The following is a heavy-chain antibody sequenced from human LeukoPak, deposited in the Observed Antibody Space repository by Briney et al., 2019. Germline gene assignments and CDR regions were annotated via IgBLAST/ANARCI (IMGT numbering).Heavy chain of an antibody. J-gene: IGHJ4*02. CDR3: AKGEKTRPFGGVINY. V-gene: IGHV3-23*01. CDR2: ISDSGGST. D-gene: IGHD3-16*02. CDR1: GFTFSSYA. Sequence: GGTLRLSCAASGFTFSSYAMSWVRQAPGKGLEWVSAISDSGGSTYYTDSVKGRFTISRDNSKNTLYLQMNSLRAEDTAVYYCAKGEKTRPFGGVINYWGQGTLVTVSS.